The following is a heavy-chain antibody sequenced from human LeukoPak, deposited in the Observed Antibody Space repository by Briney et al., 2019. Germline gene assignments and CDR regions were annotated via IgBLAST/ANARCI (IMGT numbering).Heavy chain of an antibody. CDR2: ITSNWGRT. J-gene: IGHJ4*02. V-gene: IGHV3-64*01. CDR3: ARGAASGGYDY. CDR1: GFIFSDYD. D-gene: IGHD3-10*01. Sequence: GGSLRLSCAASGFIFSDYDVHWVRQAPGKGLEFVSAITSNWGRTFYANPVKGRFTISKDKSKNALYLQMDSLRADDMAVYYCARGAASGGYDYWGQGALVTVSS.